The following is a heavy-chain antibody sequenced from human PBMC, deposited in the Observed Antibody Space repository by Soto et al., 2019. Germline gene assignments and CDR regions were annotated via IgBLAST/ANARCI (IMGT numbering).Heavy chain of an antibody. CDR3: ARGGPYSSSLYYFDY. J-gene: IGHJ4*02. Sequence: XETLSLTCTVAESSISSGYYWGWIRQPPGKGLEWIGSAYHSGSAYYETSLKSRVTISVDMSRNQFSLKLSSVTAADTAVYFCARGGPYSSSLYYFDYWGQGPLVTVSS. V-gene: IGHV4-38-2*02. D-gene: IGHD6-13*01. CDR2: AYHSGSA. CDR1: ESSISSGYY.